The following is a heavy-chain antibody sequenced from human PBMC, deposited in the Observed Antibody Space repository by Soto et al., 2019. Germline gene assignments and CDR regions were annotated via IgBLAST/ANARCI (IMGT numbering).Heavy chain of an antibody. V-gene: IGHV3-74*01. CDR1: GFTFRNYW. J-gene: IGHJ5*02. Sequence: EVQLVESGGGLVQPGGSLRLSCAVSGFTFRNYWMHWVRQGPGKGLVWDSRINSDGSSTSYADSVKGRFTISRDNAKNTLYLQMNSLRAEDTAVYFCASGEDFGVAHDLWGQGTLVTVSS. CDR3: ASGEDFGVAHDL. D-gene: IGHD3-3*01. CDR2: INSDGSST.